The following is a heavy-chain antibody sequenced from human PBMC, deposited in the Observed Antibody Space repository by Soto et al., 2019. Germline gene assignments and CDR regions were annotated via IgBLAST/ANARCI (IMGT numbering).Heavy chain of an antibody. D-gene: IGHD2-15*01. V-gene: IGHV3-7*03. CDR3: ARLSAVAVRGYFDY. CDR2: VKQDGSEK. J-gene: IGHJ4*02. Sequence: EVQLVESGGGLVQPGGSLRLSCAASGFTFRSFWMSWVRQAPGKGLEWVAMVKQDGSEKYYVGSVKGRFTISRDNAKNSLNLQMNSLRVEATAVYYCARLSAVAVRGYFDYWGQGALVTVSS. CDR1: GFTFRSFW.